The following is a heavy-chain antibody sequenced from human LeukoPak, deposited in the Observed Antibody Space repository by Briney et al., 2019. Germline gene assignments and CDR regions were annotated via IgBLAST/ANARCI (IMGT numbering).Heavy chain of an antibody. J-gene: IGHJ5*02. V-gene: IGHV1-69*01. CDR1: GGTFSSYA. CDR2: IIPIFGTA. CDR3: ARAPPPYYDYVWGSYPYNWFDP. Sequence: SVKVSCKASGGTFSSYAISWVRQAPGQELEWMGGIIPIFGTANYAQKFQGRVTITADESTSTAYMELSSLRSEDTAVYYCARAPPPYYDYVWGSYPYNWFDPWGQGTLVTVSS. D-gene: IGHD3-16*01.